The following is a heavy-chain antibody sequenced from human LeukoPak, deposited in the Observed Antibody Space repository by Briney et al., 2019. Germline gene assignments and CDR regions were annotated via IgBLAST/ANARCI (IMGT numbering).Heavy chain of an antibody. V-gene: IGHV3-7*03. CDR3: ARSIPYGTTWYGRSDY. J-gene: IGHJ4*02. CDR2: IKPDGTTK. Sequence: GGSLRLSCAASGFPFSSYSMTWVRQAPGQGLEWVANIKPDGTTKFYVDSVKGRFTISRDNALNSLYLQMNSLRAEDTAIYYCARSIPYGTTWYGRSDYWGQGTLVTVSS. CDR1: GFPFSSYS. D-gene: IGHD6-13*01.